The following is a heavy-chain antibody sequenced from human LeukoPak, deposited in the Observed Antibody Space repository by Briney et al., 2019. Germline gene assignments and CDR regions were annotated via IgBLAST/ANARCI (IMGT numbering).Heavy chain of an antibody. J-gene: IGHJ6*03. V-gene: IGHV4-61*02. CDR3: ASESITIFGVVNAQYYYHYYMDV. CDR1: GGSISSGSYY. D-gene: IGHD3-3*01. Sequence: SETLSLTCTVSGGSISSGSYYWSWIRQPAGKGLEWIGRIYTSGSTNYNPSLKSRVTISVGTSKNQFSLKLSSVTAADTAVYYCASESITIFGVVNAQYYYHYYMDVWGKGTTVTVSS. CDR2: IYTSGST.